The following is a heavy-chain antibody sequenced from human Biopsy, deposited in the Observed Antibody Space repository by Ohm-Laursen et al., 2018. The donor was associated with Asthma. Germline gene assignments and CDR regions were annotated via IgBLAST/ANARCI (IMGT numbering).Heavy chain of an antibody. V-gene: IGHV1-69*13. CDR2: INSVFGTT. D-gene: IGHD2-2*01. CDR1: GGTFNTYV. CDR3: ARKAGSCISRTCYSLDF. Sequence: SVKVSCKSLGGTFNTYVIGWVRQAPGQGLEWMGGINSVFGTTTYPQKFQDGVTITADGSTSTVYMELSSLRSEDTAVYYCARKAGSCISRTCYSLDFWGQGTLVTVSS. J-gene: IGHJ4*02.